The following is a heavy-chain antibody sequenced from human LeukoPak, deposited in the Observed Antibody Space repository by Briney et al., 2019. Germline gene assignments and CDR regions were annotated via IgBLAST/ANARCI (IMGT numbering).Heavy chain of an antibody. CDR1: GFTFSTYS. J-gene: IGHJ4*02. V-gene: IGHV3-48*01. CDR3: AVPYSGSID. CDR2: ISSGSSSI. D-gene: IGHD1-26*01. Sequence: GGSLRLSCAASGFTFSTYSMTWVRHAPGRGLEWVSYISSGSSSIYYAASVKGRFTISRDNAKNSLYLQMNSLRAEDTAVYYCAVPYSGSIDWGQGTLVTVSS.